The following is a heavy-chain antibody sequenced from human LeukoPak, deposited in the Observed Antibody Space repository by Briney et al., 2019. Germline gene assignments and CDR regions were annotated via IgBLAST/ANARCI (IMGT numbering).Heavy chain of an antibody. D-gene: IGHD5-12*01. V-gene: IGHV3-20*04. CDR3: AREVATGFFDY. Sequence: GGSLRLSCAASGFTFDDYGMSGVRDARGKGVEWVSGINWNGGSTEYADSVNGPFTISRDNAKNSLYLQMNSLRAEDTALYYCAREVATGFFDYWGQGTLVTVSS. CDR2: INWNGGST. J-gene: IGHJ4*02. CDR1: GFTFDDYG.